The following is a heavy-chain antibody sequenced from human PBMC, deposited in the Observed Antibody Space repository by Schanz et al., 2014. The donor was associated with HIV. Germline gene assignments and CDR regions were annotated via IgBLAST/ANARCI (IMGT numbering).Heavy chain of an antibody. D-gene: IGHD3-22*01. Sequence: VQLLDSGGGLVQPGGSLRLSCVASGFTFSIYGIHWVRQAPGKALEWVAVISHDGTNKFYAGSVKDRFTISRDNAKNTLYVQIRSLRNEDTAVYYCVKGERIGYRIEVTGPTFDYWGQGTLVTVSS. J-gene: IGHJ4*02. CDR2: ISHDGTNK. CDR1: GFTFSIYG. CDR3: VKGERIGYRIEVTGPTFDY. V-gene: IGHV3-30*18.